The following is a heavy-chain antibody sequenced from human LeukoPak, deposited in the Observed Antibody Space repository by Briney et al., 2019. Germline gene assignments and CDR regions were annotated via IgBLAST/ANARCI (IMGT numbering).Heavy chain of an antibody. D-gene: IGHD3-10*01. J-gene: IGHJ4*02. CDR2: IKSRTDGGTT. Sequence: PGGSLRLSCAASGFSFSDAWMIWVRQAPGKGLELVGRIKSRTDGGTTEYPPSVKGRFTISRDDSRKMLYLQMNSLKTEDTAVYYCTSHYGSGGFWGQGTLVTVSS. CDR3: TSHYGSGGF. V-gene: IGHV3-15*07. CDR1: GFSFSDAW.